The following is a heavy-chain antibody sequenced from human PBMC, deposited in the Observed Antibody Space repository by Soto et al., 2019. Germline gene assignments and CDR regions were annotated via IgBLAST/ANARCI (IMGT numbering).Heavy chain of an antibody. J-gene: IGHJ5*02. CDR2: IYYSGST. D-gene: IGHD6-19*01. V-gene: IGHV4-59*01. Sequence: SETLSLTCTVSGGSISSYYWSWIRQPPGEGLEWIGYIYYSGSTNYNPSLKSRVTISVDTSKNQFSLKLSSVTAADTAVYYCARDPPIAVAGTGIDPWGQGTLVTVSS. CDR3: ARDPPIAVAGTGIDP. CDR1: GGSISSYY.